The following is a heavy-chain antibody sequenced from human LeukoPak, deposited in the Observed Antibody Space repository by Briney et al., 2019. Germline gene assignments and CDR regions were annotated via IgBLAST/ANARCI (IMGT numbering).Heavy chain of an antibody. CDR2: ISWNSGSI. V-gene: IGHV3-9*01. Sequence: PGGSLRLSCAASGFTFDDYAMHWVRQAPGKGLEWVSGISWNSGSIGYADSVKGRFTISRDNSENILYLEMNSLRVEDTAIYYCAKAPAGIKRPLEYWGRGSLVTVSS. CDR3: AKAPAGIKRPLEY. D-gene: IGHD2-2*02. J-gene: IGHJ4*02. CDR1: GFTFDDYA.